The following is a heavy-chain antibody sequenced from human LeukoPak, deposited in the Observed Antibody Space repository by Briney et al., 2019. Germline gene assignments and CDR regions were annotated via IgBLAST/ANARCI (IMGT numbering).Heavy chain of an antibody. CDR3: ARDLSYYYGSRSDAFDI. CDR1: GGSISSYY. J-gene: IGHJ3*02. Sequence: SQTLSLTCTVSGGSISSYYWNWIRQPPGKGLEWIGYIYYSGSTNYNPSLKSRVIISVDTPKNQFSLKLSSVTAADTAVYYCARDLSYYYGSRSDAFDIWGQGTMVTVSS. V-gene: IGHV4-59*01. CDR2: IYYSGST. D-gene: IGHD3-10*01.